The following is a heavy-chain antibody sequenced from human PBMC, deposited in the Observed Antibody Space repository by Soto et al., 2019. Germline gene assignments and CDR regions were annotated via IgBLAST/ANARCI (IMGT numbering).Heavy chain of an antibody. V-gene: IGHV3-66*01. CDR3: AREKGYGDYPYYDGMDV. J-gene: IGHJ6*02. Sequence: EVQLVESGGGLVQPGGSLRLSCAASGFTVSSNYMSWVRQAPGKGLEWVSVIYSGGSTYYADSVKGRFTISRDNSKNTLYLQMNSLRAEDTAVYYCAREKGYGDYPYYDGMDVWGQGTTVTVSS. D-gene: IGHD4-17*01. CDR2: IYSGGST. CDR1: GFTVSSNY.